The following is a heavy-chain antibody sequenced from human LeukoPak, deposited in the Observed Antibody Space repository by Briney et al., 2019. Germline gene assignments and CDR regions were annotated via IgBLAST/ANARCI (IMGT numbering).Heavy chain of an antibody. CDR1: GGSISSYS. CDR2: IYYTGSS. V-gene: IGHV4-59*01. CDR3: ARRAYSYGHYYYFDF. Sequence: PSETLSLTCTVSGGSISSYSWSWIRQHPGKGLEWIRYIYYTGSSNYNPSLKSRVSISLDTSKNHFSLRLSSVTAADTAVYYCARRAYSYGHYYYFDFWGQGTLVTASS. D-gene: IGHD5-18*01. J-gene: IGHJ4*02.